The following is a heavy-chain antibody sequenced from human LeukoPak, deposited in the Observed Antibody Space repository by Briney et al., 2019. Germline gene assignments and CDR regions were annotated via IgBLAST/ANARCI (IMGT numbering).Heavy chain of an antibody. V-gene: IGHV4-59*01. D-gene: IGHD7-27*01. J-gene: IGHJ6*03. CDR2: IYSSGST. Sequence: SENLSLNCTVSGGSISSYYWSWIRQPPGKGLEWIGYIYSSGSTDYKPSLKSRVTISKDTSKNQFSLRLNSMTAADTAVYYCARAWGSRYYYYMDVWGKGTKVTVSS. CDR1: GGSISSYY. CDR3: ARAWGSRYYYYMDV.